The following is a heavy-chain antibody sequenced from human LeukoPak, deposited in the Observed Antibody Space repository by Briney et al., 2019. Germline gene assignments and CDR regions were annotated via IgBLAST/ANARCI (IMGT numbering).Heavy chain of an antibody. CDR1: GGSISSYY. V-gene: IGHV4-59*08. Sequence: SETLSLTCTVSGGSISSYYWSWIRQPPGKGLEWIGYIYYSGSTNYNPSLKSRVTISVDTSKNQFSLKLSSVTAADTAVYYCARVQGVLWFGEFGYYFDYWGQRTLVTVSS. J-gene: IGHJ4*02. CDR3: ARVQGVLWFGEFGYYFDY. CDR2: IYYSGST. D-gene: IGHD3-10*01.